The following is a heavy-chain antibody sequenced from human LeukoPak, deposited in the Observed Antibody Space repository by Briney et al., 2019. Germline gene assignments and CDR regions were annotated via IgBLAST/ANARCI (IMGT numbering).Heavy chain of an antibody. CDR2: ISYDGSTK. V-gene: IGHV3-30*04. Sequence: GRSLRLSCAASGFTFSTYAIHWVRQAPGKGLEWAAVISYDGSTKHYVDSVKGRFTISRDNSKSTLYLQMNSLRAEDTAVYYCARDGVAAAGNFNFDYWGQGTLVTVSS. J-gene: IGHJ4*02. D-gene: IGHD6-13*01. CDR1: GFTFSTYA. CDR3: ARDGVAAAGNFNFDY.